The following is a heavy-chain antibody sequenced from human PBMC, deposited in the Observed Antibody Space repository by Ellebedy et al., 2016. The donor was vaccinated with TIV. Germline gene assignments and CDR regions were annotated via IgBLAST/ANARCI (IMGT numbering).Heavy chain of an antibody. CDR3: AKDLGQWLPEYYFDY. V-gene: IGHV3-23*01. D-gene: IGHD6-19*01. J-gene: IGHJ4*02. CDR1: GFTFSSYA. CDR2: ISGSGGST. Sequence: GGSLRLXXAASGFTFSSYAMSWVRQAPGKGLEWVSAISGSGGSTYYADSVKGRFTISRDNSKNTLYLQMNSLRAEDTAVYYCAKDLGQWLPEYYFDYWGQGTLVTVSS.